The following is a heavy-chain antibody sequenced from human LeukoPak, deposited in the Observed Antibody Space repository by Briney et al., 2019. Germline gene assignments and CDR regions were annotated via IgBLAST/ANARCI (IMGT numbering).Heavy chain of an antibody. J-gene: IGHJ3*02. Sequence: PSETLSLTCAVYGGSFSGYYWSWIRQPPGKGLEWIGYIYNSGSPYLNPSLKSRVTISIDRSKNQFSLKLSSVTAADTAVYYCARGVGFDAFDIWGQGTMVTVSS. V-gene: IGHV4-34*01. D-gene: IGHD1-26*01. CDR2: IYNSGSP. CDR1: GGSFSGYY. CDR3: ARGVGFDAFDI.